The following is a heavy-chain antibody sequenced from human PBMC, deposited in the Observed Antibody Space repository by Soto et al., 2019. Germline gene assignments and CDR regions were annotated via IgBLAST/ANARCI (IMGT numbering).Heavy chain of an antibody. Sequence: GGSLRLSCAASRFTFSSYDMHSVRQAPGKGLEWVGRSRNKAKSYTTDYAASVKGRFTISRDDSKNSLYLQMNSLRTEDTAVYYCAKDLVLRYFDWLPQYFDYWGQGTLVTVS. J-gene: IGHJ4*02. CDR3: AKDLVLRYFDWLPQYFDY. D-gene: IGHD3-9*01. CDR2: SRNKAKSYTT. CDR1: RFTFSSYD. V-gene: IGHV3-72*01.